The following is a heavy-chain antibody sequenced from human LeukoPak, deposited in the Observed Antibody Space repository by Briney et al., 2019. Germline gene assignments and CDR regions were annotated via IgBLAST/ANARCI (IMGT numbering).Heavy chain of an antibody. V-gene: IGHV3-11*04. D-gene: IGHD4-17*01. J-gene: IGHJ4*02. CDR3: ARSTVTTLVDY. Sequence: GRSLRLSCAASGFTFSDYYMSWIRQAPGKGLEWVSYISSSGSTIYYADSVKGRFTISRDNAKNSLYLQMNSLRAEDTAVYYCARSTVTTLVDYWGQGTLVTVSS. CDR1: GFTFSDYY. CDR2: ISSSGSTI.